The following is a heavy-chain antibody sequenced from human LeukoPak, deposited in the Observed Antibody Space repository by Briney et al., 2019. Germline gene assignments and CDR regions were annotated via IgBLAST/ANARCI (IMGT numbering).Heavy chain of an antibody. CDR1: GGSISSSSYY. J-gene: IGHJ6*03. CDR2: IYYSGST. V-gene: IGHV4-39*01. Sequence: SETLSLTCTASGGSISSSSYYWGWIRQPPGKGLEWIGSIYYSGSTYYNPSLKSRVAISVDTSKNQFSLKLSSVTAADTAVYYCATHGSGSYPAYMDVWGKGTTVTISS. D-gene: IGHD3-10*01. CDR3: ATHGSGSYPAYMDV.